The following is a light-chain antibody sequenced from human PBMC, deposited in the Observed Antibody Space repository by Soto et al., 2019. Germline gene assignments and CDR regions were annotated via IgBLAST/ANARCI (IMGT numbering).Light chain of an antibody. V-gene: IGKV3-15*01. J-gene: IGKJ2*01. CDR2: GGS. Sequence: EIVMTQSPATLSVSPGERASLSCRANENIGSNLAWYQQKPGQAPRLLVYGGSTRAAGIPARFSGSGSGTKFTLTINSLQSEDSAVYYCQHYNNLPPYTFGPGATVEIK. CDR3: QHYNNLPPYT. CDR1: ENIGSN.